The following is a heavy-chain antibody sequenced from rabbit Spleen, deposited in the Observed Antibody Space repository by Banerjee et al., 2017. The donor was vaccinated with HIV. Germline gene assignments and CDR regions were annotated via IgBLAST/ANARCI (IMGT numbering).Heavy chain of an antibody. CDR1: GVSFSLSSY. CDR2: INCATGKA. J-gene: IGHJ3*01. D-gene: IGHD4-1*01. V-gene: IGHV1S40*01. Sequence: QSLVESGGDLVKPGASLTLTCTASGVSFSLSSYICWVRQAPGKGLEWIACINCATGKAVYASWAKGRFTISKTSSTTMTLQVTSLTAADTATYFCARDLAGVIGWNFGWRGQGTLVTVS. CDR3: ARDLAGVIGWNFGW.